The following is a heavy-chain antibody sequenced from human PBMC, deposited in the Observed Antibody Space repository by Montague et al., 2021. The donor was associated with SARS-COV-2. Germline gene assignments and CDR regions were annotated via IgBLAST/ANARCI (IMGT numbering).Heavy chain of an antibody. V-gene: IGHV4-39*01. D-gene: IGHD3-10*01. CDR2: IYYSGST. Sequence: SETLSLTCTVSGSSISSSSYYWGWIRQPPGKGLEWIGSIYYSGSTYYNPSLKSRVTISVDTSKNQFSLKLSSVTAADTAVYYCARPPGGLLWFGEFDYWGQGTLVTASS. CDR3: ARPPGGLLWFGEFDY. J-gene: IGHJ4*02. CDR1: GSSISSSSYY.